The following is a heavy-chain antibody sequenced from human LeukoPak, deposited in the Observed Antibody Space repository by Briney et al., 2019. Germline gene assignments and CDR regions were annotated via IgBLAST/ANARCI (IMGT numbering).Heavy chain of an antibody. CDR2: INPNSGGT. Sequence: ASVKVSCKASGYTFTAYYMHWVRQAPGQGLEWMGCINPNSGGTNYAQKFQGRVTITRNTSISTAYMELSSLRSEDTAVYYCARLDIVVVPAVDDAFDIWGQGTMVTVSS. V-gene: IGHV1-2*02. D-gene: IGHD2-2*01. CDR1: GYTFTAYY. J-gene: IGHJ3*02. CDR3: ARLDIVVVPAVDDAFDI.